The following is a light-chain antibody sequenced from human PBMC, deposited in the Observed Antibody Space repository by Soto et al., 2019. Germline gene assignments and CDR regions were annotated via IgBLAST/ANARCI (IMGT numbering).Light chain of an antibody. CDR3: QQSNNWYT. CDR2: GAS. Sequence: EIVMTQSPATLSVSPGERATLSCRASQSVSSNLAWYQQKPGQAPRLLIYGASTRATGIPARFSGSGSGTEFTLTISGLQSEDFAVYYCQQSNNWYTFGQGTKLEIK. J-gene: IGKJ2*01. V-gene: IGKV3-15*01. CDR1: QSVSSN.